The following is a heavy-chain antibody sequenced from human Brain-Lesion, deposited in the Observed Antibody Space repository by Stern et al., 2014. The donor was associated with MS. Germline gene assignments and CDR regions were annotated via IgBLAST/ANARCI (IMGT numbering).Heavy chain of an antibody. CDR3: AKDQRGITIFGVVTDYYYLGMDV. V-gene: IGHV1-2*02. J-gene: IGHJ6*02. Sequence: VQLVESGAEVKKPGASVKVSCKTSGYIFTGYYIHWVRQAPGQGLEWMAWINPNTGCNKYAQKFQGRVTMSRDTSISTAYVELSSLTSDDTAVYYCAKDQRGITIFGVVTDYYYLGMDVWGQGTTVTVSS. D-gene: IGHD3-3*01. CDR1: GYIFTGYY. CDR2: INPNTGCN.